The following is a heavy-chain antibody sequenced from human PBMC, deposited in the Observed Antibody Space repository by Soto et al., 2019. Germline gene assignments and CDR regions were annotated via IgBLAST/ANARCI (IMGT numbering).Heavy chain of an antibody. V-gene: IGHV3-23*01. D-gene: IGHD3-10*01. CDR1: GFTFSNYA. CDR2: ITGSGAYT. J-gene: IGHJ4*02. Sequence: GGSLRLSCAASGFTFSNYAMSWVRQTPGKGLEWVSAITGSGAYTYHADSVKGRFTISRDNSENTLYLQMNSLRAEDTALYYCAKGSAHGSPYYFDYWGQGTPVTVSS. CDR3: AKGSAHGSPYYFDY.